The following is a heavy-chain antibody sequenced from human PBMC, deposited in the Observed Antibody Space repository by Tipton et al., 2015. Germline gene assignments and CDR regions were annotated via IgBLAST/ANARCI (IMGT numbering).Heavy chain of an antibody. CDR3: ARTWARGGYYFDY. J-gene: IGHJ4*02. V-gene: IGHV3-53*01. D-gene: IGHD3-16*01. Sequence: SLRLSCAASGFNVSANYMSWVRQAPGEGLEWVSVISGGSSTYYADSVKGRFTISRDNSKNTLYLQLNSLRAEDTAVYYCARTWARGGYYFDYWGQGTLVTVSS. CDR2: ISGGSST. CDR1: GFNVSANY.